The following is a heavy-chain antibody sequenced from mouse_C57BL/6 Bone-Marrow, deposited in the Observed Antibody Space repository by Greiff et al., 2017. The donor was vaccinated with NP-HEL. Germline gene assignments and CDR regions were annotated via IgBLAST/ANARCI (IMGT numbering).Heavy chain of an antibody. CDR1: GFTFSSYA. CDR3: AREGDSNYGGGAMDY. D-gene: IGHD2-5*01. Sequence: EVQRVESGGGLVKPGGSLKLSCAASGFTFSSYAMSWVRQTPEKRLEWVATISDGGSYTYYPDNGKGRFTISRDNAKNNLYLQMSHLKSEDTAMYYCAREGDSNYGGGAMDYWGQGTSVTVSS. V-gene: IGHV5-4*01. J-gene: IGHJ4*01. CDR2: ISDGGSYT.